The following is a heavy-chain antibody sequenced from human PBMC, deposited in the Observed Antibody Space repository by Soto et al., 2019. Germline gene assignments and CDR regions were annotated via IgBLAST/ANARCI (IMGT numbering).Heavy chain of an antibody. CDR1: GYTFSTHA. CDR3: ARGKGMEENYYYYGLDI. Sequence: ASVKVSCKASGYTFSTHAMHWVRQAPGQSLEWMGWINGGTGQTKHSHRFQDRVSITRDTSASTAYMELSSLRSEDTAVYYCARGKGMEENYYYYGLDIWGRETTVTVSS. J-gene: IGHJ6*02. V-gene: IGHV1-3*01. CDR2: INGGTGQT. D-gene: IGHD1-1*01.